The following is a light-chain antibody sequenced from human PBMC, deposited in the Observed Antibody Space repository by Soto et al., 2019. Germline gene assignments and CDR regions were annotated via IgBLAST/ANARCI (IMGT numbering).Light chain of an antibody. CDR1: QSVLYSSTNKNY. V-gene: IGKV4-1*01. CDR3: QQYYTTPWT. J-gene: IGKJ1*01. Sequence: DIVMTQSPDSLAVSLGERATINCKSSQSVLYSSTNKNYLVWYQQKPGQPPKLLIYWASTRESGVPDRFSGSGSGTDFTLTISSLQAEDVAVYYCQQYYTTPWTFGQGTKVEIK. CDR2: WAS.